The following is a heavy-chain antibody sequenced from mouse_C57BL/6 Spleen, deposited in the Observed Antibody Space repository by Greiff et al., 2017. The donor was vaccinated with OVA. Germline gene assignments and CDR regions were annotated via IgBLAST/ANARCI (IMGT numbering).Heavy chain of an antibody. CDR3: ATGIRGGYAMDY. D-gene: IGHD3-3*01. J-gene: IGHJ4*01. Sequence: VQLQQSGPELVKPGASVKISCKASGYAFSSSWMNWVKQRPGKGLEWIGRIYPGDGDTNYNGKFKGKATLTADKSSSTAYMQLSSLTSEDSAVYFCATGIRGGYAMDYWGQGTSVTVSS. CDR1: GYAFSSSW. CDR2: IYPGDGDT. V-gene: IGHV1-82*01.